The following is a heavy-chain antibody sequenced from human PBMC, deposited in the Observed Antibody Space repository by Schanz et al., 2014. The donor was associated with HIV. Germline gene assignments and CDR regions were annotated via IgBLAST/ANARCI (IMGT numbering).Heavy chain of an antibody. J-gene: IGHJ6*02. Sequence: QVHLLQSGPEVKKPGASVKVSCKASGYNFGDYGISWVRRAPGRGLEWMGWISVYNGHKKFGQRRLGRLTMTTNTSTNTAYMELGNLRSDDTAVYYCARAPTPDYAMDVWGQGTTVTVSS. CDR3: ARAPTPDYAMDV. V-gene: IGHV1-18*01. CDR1: GYNFGDYG. CDR2: ISVYNGHK.